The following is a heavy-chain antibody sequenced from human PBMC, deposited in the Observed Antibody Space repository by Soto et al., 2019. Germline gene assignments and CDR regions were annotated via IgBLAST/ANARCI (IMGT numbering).Heavy chain of an antibody. CDR2: IYYSGST. D-gene: IGHD2-2*01. J-gene: IGHJ6*02. V-gene: IGHV4-61*01. CDR3: ASAIPYYYYGMDV. CDR1: GASVSSGSYY. Sequence: QVQLQESGPGLVKPSETLSLTCTVSGASVSSGSYYWSWIRQPPGKGLEWIGYIYYSGSTNYNPSLKSRVTISVDTSKNQFSLKLSSVTAADTAVYYCASAIPYYYYGMDVWGQGTTVTVSS.